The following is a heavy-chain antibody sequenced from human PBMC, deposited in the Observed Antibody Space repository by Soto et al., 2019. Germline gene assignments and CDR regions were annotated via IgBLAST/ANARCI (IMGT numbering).Heavy chain of an antibody. CDR3: ARVVKTVSYGMDV. CDR1: GGSVSIGSYY. J-gene: IGHJ6*02. V-gene: IGHV4-61*01. D-gene: IGHD1-20*01. Sequence: PSETLSLTCTVSGGSVSIGSYYWVWIRQPPGKGLEWIGYIYYSGSTNYNPSLKSRVTISVDTSKNEFSLKLSSVTAADTAVYYCARVVKTVSYGMDVWGQGTTVTVSS. CDR2: IYYSGST.